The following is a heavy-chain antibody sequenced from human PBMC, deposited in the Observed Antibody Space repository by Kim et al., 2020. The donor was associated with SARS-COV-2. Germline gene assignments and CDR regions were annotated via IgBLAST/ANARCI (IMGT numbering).Heavy chain of an antibody. Sequence: SETLSLTCTVSGGSISSSSYYWGWIRQPPGKGLEWIGSIYYSGSTYYNPSLKSRVTISVDTSKNQFSLKLSSVTAADTAVYYCARLGSGSYYAKDYWGQGTLVTVSS. J-gene: IGHJ4*02. CDR3: ARLGSGSYYAKDY. CDR1: GGSISSSSYY. V-gene: IGHV4-39*01. D-gene: IGHD1-26*01. CDR2: IYYSGST.